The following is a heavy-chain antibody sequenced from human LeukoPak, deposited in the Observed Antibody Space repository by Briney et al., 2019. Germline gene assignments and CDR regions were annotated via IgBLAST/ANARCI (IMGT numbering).Heavy chain of an antibody. CDR2: IRTKTEGGTI. CDR1: GFSFSDTW. Sequence: SGGSLRLSCAASGFSFSDTWMSWVRQAPGRGLEWVGRIRTKTEGGTIECAAPVKGRFTISRDDSRSTLYLQMNSLESEDTAVYYCLQHHFDYWGQGTLVTVSS. V-gene: IGHV3-15*01. J-gene: IGHJ4*02. D-gene: IGHD6-13*01. CDR3: LQHHFDY.